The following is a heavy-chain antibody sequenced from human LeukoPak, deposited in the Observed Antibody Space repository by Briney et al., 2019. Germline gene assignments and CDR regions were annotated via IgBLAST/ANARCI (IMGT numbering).Heavy chain of an antibody. CDR3: ARGLRYCSSTSCYKWDMYYFDY. CDR2: IYSGGST. J-gene: IGHJ4*02. Sequence: GGSLRLSCAASGFTVSSNYMSWVRQAPGKGLEWVSVIYSGGSTFYAVSLNCRFTISRDNSKNTLYLQMNSLRAEDTAVYYCARGLRYCSSTSCYKWDMYYFDYWGQGTLVTVSS. V-gene: IGHV3-66*02. CDR1: GFTVSSNY. D-gene: IGHD2-2*02.